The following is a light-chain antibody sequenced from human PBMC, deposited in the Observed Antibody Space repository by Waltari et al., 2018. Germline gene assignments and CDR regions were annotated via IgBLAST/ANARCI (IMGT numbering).Light chain of an antibody. Sequence: QSALTQPASVSGSPGQSITISCTGTSSDVGNYNLVSWYQQYPGKAPKVMIYDDNRRPSGVSDRFSGSKSGNTASLTISGVQAGDEADYYCCSYAGSYTWVFGRGTKLTVL. V-gene: IGLV2-23*01. CDR3: CSYAGSYTWV. CDR1: SSDVGNYNL. J-gene: IGLJ3*02. CDR2: DDN.